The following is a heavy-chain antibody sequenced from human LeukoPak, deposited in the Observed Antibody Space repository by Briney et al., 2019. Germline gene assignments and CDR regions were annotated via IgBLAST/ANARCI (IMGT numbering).Heavy chain of an antibody. Sequence: GASVKVSCKASGYSFTSHYMHWVRQAPGQGLEWMGVINPRVVSTTYAQKFQGRVTMTRDTSTSTVYMELYSLRSEDTAVYYCARGFNDILTGYPYWGQGTLVTVSS. V-gene: IGHV1-46*01. D-gene: IGHD3-9*01. CDR2: INPRVVST. CDR3: ARGFNDILTGYPY. CDR1: GYSFTSHY. J-gene: IGHJ4*02.